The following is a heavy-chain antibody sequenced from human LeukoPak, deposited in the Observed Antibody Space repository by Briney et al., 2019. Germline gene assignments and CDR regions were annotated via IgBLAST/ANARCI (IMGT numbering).Heavy chain of an antibody. Sequence: SETLSLTCAVYGGSFSGYYWSWIRQPPGKGLEWIGEINHSGSTNYNPSLKSRVTISVDTSKNQFSLKLSSVTAADTAVYYCARGYYDFWSGYWKGYYYMDVWGKGTTVTVSS. CDR1: GGSFSGYY. D-gene: IGHD3-3*01. J-gene: IGHJ6*03. CDR3: ARGYYDFWSGYWKGYYYMDV. CDR2: INHSGST. V-gene: IGHV4-34*01.